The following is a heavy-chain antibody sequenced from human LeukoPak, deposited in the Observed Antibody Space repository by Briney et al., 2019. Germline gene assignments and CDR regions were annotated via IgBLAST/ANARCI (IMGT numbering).Heavy chain of an antibody. Sequence: ASVKVSCKASGYTFTSYDINWVRQATGQELEWMGWMNPNSGNTGYAQKFQGRVTMTRNTPISTAYMELSSLRSEDTAVYYCARGWIAAAGTGWFDPWGQGTLVTVSS. CDR2: MNPNSGNT. V-gene: IGHV1-8*01. CDR1: GYTFTSYD. D-gene: IGHD6-13*01. J-gene: IGHJ5*02. CDR3: ARGWIAAAGTGWFDP.